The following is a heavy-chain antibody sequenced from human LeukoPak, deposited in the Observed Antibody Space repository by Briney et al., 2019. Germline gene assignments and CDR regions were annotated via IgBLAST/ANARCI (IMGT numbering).Heavy chain of an antibody. Sequence: GGSLRLSCVGSGFTSSSYDMNWVRQAPGKGLEWVSYISSSGSAIHYADSVKGRFTISRDNAKNSLFLQMNSLRADDTAVYYCAREYITSSGRASDIWGQGTMVTVSS. CDR1: GFTSSSYD. J-gene: IGHJ3*02. CDR2: ISSSGSAI. CDR3: AREYITSSGRASDI. V-gene: IGHV3-48*03. D-gene: IGHD6-6*01.